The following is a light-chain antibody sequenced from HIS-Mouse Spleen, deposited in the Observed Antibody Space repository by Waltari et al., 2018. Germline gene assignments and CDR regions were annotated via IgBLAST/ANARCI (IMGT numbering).Light chain of an antibody. CDR2: DAS. Sequence: EIVLTQSPATLSLSQGETATLSCRASQSVRSYLAWYQQKPGQAPRLLIYDASNRATGIPARFSGSGSGTDFTLTISSLEPEDFAVYYCQQRSNWITFGQGTRLEIK. V-gene: IGKV3-11*01. CDR3: QQRSNWIT. J-gene: IGKJ5*01. CDR1: QSVRSY.